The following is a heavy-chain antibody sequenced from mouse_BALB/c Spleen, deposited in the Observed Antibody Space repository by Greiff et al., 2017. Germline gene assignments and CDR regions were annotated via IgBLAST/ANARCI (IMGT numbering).Heavy chain of an antibody. CDR1: GFSLTGYG. CDR3: ARDGGSSSWYFDV. Sequence: VQLVESGPGLVAPSQSLSITCTVSGFSLTGYGVNWVRQPPGKGLEWLGMIWGDGSTDYNSALKSRLSISKDNSKSQVFLKMNSLQTDDTARYYCARDGGSSSWYFDVWGAGTTVTVSS. V-gene: IGHV2-6-7*01. D-gene: IGHD1-1*01. CDR2: IWGDGST. J-gene: IGHJ1*01.